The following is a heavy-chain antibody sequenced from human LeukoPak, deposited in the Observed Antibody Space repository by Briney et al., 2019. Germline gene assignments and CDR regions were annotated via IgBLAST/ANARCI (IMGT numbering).Heavy chain of an antibody. D-gene: IGHD5-24*01. CDR1: GGTFSSYV. Sequence: SVKVSCKASGGTFSSYVISWVRQAPGQGLEWMGRIIPIFGTANYAQKFQGRVTITTDESTSTAYMDLSSLRSEDTAVYYCARDRTSEMATMVALDYWGQGTLVTVSS. J-gene: IGHJ4*02. CDR3: ARDRTSEMATMVALDY. V-gene: IGHV1-69*05. CDR2: IIPIFGTA.